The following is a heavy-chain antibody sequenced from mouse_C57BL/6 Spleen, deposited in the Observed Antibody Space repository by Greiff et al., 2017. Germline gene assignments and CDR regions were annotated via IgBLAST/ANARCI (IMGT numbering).Heavy chain of an antibody. V-gene: IGHV1-61*01. CDR3: ARGGGYFDY. J-gene: IGHJ2*01. CDR1: GYTFTSYW. CDR2: IYPSDSET. Sequence: QVQLQQPGAELVRPGSSVKLSCKASGYTFTSYWMDWVKQRPGQGLEWIGNIYPSDSETHYNQKFKDKATLTVDKSSRTAYMQLSSLTSEDSAVYYCARGGGYFDYWGQGTTLTVSS.